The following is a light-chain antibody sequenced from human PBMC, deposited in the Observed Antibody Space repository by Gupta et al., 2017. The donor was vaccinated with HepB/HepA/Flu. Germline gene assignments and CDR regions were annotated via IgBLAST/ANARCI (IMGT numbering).Light chain of an antibody. CDR3: QAWHSSSEV. Sequence: SYELTQPPSVSVSPVQTASITCSGDKLGDKYACCDQQKPDQDPVLVIYQDSKRPSGIPERFSGSNSGNTATLTICGTQAKDEADYYWQAWHSSSEVFGGGTKLTVL. CDR2: QDS. V-gene: IGLV3-1*01. J-gene: IGLJ2*01. CDR1: KLGDKY.